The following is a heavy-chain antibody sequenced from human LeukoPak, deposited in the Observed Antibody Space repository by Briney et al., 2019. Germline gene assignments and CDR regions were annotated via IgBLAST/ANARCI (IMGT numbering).Heavy chain of an antibody. J-gene: IGHJ3*02. CDR1: GFTFSSYW. D-gene: IGHD2-8*01. V-gene: IGHV3-74*01. Sequence: GGSLRLSCAASGFTFSSYWMHWVRQAPGKGLVWVSRINSDGSSTSYADSVKGRFTISRDNAKDTLYLQMNSLRAEDTAVYYCARVQGHPPNGLDIWGQGTMVTVSS. CDR3: ARVQGHPPNGLDI. CDR2: INSDGSST.